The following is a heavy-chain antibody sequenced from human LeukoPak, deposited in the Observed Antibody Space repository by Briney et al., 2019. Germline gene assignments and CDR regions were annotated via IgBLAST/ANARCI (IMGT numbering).Heavy chain of an antibody. CDR3: ARISAYDDY. J-gene: IGHJ4*02. CDR1: GFNFDEYA. D-gene: IGHD5-12*01. CDR2: ITWTGDKT. Sequence: GGSLRLSCAASGFNFDEYAMYWVRQVPGKGLEWVSGITWTGDKTSYADSVKGRFTISRDNSKNTLYLQMNSLRAEDTAVYYCARISAYDDYWGQGTLVTVSS. V-gene: IGHV3-20*04.